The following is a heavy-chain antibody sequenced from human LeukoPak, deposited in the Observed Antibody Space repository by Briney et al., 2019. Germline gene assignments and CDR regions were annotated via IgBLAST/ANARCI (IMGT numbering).Heavy chain of an antibody. V-gene: IGHV3-48*01. D-gene: IGHD6-13*01. J-gene: IGHJ4*02. CDR3: AKDRIVSAGTAYYFDY. CDR2: ISSSSSTI. Sequence: HPGGSLRLSCAASGFTFSSYSMNWVRQAPGKGLEWVSYISSSSSTIYYADSVKGRFTISRDNAKNSLYLQMNSLGVEDTAVYHCAKDRIVSAGTAYYFDYWGQGTLVTVSS. CDR1: GFTFSSYS.